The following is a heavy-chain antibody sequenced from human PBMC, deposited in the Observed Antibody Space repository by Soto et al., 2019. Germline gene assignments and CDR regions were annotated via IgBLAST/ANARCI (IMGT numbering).Heavy chain of an antibody. CDR1: GGSFSGYY. V-gene: IGHV4-34*01. CDR3: ARDKITGLFDY. CDR2: INHSGST. J-gene: IGHJ4*02. D-gene: IGHD2-8*02. Sequence: QVQLQQWGAGLLKPSETLSLTCAVYGGSFSGYYWTWIRQPPGTGLEWIGEINHSGSTNYNPSLTSRVTISVDTSKNQFSLKLTSVTAPDTAVYYCARDKITGLFDYWCQGTLVTVSS.